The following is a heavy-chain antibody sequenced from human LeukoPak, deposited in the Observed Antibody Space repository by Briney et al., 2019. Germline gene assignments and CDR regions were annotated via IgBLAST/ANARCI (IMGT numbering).Heavy chain of an antibody. CDR3: ARSSIAAAGTFDP. V-gene: IGHV1-2*02. CDR1: GYTFTGYY. Sequence: ASVKVSCKASGYTFTGYYMHWVRQAPGQGLEWMGWINPNSGGTNYAQKFQGRVTMTRDTSISTAYIELSRLRSDDTAVYYCARSSIAAAGTFDPWGQGTLVTVSS. D-gene: IGHD6-13*01. CDR2: INPNSGGT. J-gene: IGHJ5*02.